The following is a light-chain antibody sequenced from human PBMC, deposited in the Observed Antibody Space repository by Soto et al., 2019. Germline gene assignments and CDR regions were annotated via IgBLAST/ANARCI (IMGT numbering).Light chain of an antibody. J-gene: IGKJ4*01. CDR1: QRVSSF. Sequence: EIVLTQSPATLSLSRGERAILSCRASQRVSSFLAWYQQKPGQAPRLLIYGSSNRATGIPARFSGSGSGTEFTLTISSLQSEDFAVYYCQQYNNWPALTFGGGTKVDI. CDR3: QQYNNWPALT. CDR2: GSS. V-gene: IGKV3D-15*01.